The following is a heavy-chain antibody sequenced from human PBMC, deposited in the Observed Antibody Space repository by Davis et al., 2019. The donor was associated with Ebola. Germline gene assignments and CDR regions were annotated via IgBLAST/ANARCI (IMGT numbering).Heavy chain of an antibody. J-gene: IGHJ4*02. V-gene: IGHV3-30*02. CDR3: ARDRNWGCEY. D-gene: IGHD7-27*01. Sequence: GGSLRLSCAASGFTFSSCAMSWVRQAPGKGLEWVAFIRPDGSGKYYADSVKGRFTASRDNSRNTLYLQMDGLRPEDTAVYYCARDRNWGCEYWGQGTLVTVSS. CDR2: IRPDGSGK. CDR1: GFTFSSCA.